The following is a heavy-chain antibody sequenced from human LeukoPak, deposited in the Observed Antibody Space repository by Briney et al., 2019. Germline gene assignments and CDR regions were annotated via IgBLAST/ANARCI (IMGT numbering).Heavy chain of an antibody. CDR3: ARAPASLYYYDSSGYYYCWLDP. V-gene: IGHV4-59*01. J-gene: IGHJ5*02. CDR2: IYYSGST. CDR1: GGSISSYY. D-gene: IGHD3-22*01. Sequence: SETLSLTCTVSGGSISSYYWSWIRQPPGKGLEWIGYIYYSGSTNYNPSLKSRVTISVDTSKNQFSLKLSSVTAADTAVYYCARAPASLYYYDSSGYYYCWLDPWGQGTLVTVSS.